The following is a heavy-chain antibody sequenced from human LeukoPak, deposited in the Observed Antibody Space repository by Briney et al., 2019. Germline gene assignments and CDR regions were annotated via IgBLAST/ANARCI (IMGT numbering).Heavy chain of an antibody. V-gene: IGHV3-30*02. CDR1: GFTFSNAW. CDR3: ATESPSCGGDCFGY. Sequence: GGSLRLSCATSGFTFSNAWMTWVRQAPGKGLEWVAFIRYDGSNKYYADSVKGRFTISRDNSKNTLYLQMNSLRAADTAVYYCATESPSCGGDCFGYWGQGTLVTVSS. J-gene: IGHJ4*02. CDR2: IRYDGSNK. D-gene: IGHD2-21*01.